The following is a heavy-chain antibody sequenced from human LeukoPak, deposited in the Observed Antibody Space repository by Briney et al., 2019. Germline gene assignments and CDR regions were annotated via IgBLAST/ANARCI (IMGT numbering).Heavy chain of an antibody. CDR2: TNHSGST. D-gene: IGHD3-3*01. CDR1: GGSFSGYY. J-gene: IGHJ6*02. CDR3: ARGPVLRFLEWLSSYYYYYGMDV. Sequence: TSETLSLTCAVYGGSFSGYYWSWIRQPPGKGLEWIGETNHSGSTNYNPSLKSRVTISVDTSKNQFSLKLSSVTAADTAVYYCARGPVLRFLEWLSSYYYYYGMDVWGQGTTVTVSS. V-gene: IGHV4-34*01.